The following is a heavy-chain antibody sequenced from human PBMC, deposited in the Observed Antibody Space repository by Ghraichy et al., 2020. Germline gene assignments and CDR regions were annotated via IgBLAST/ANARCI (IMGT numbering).Heavy chain of an antibody. D-gene: IGHD3-3*01. CDR1: GGSISSGGYS. CDR3: ARRTLRSIDAFDI. V-gene: IGHV4-30-2*01. Sequence: SETLSLTCAVSGGSISSGGYSWSWIRQPPGKGLEWIGYIYHSGSTYYNPSLKSRVTISVDRSKNQFSLKLSSVTAADTAVYYCARRTLRSIDAFDIWGQGTMVTVSS. CDR2: IYHSGST. J-gene: IGHJ3*02.